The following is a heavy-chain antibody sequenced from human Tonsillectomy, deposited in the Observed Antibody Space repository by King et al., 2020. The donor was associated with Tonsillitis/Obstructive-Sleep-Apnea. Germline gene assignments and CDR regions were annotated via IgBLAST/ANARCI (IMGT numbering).Heavy chain of an antibody. J-gene: IGHJ5*01. Sequence: QLVQSGAEVKKPGSSVKVSCKASGGTFSSYAFSWVRQAPGQGLEWMGRIVPIVDIAQYAQKFAQNFQDRVTIIADKSTSTAYMELSSLRSEYTAIYYCARDGSGRGSLAYNYFDSWGQGTLVTVSS. CDR1: GGTFSSYA. CDR2: IVPIVDIA. CDR3: ARDGSGRGSLAYNYFDS. V-gene: IGHV1-69*09. D-gene: IGHD3-10*01.